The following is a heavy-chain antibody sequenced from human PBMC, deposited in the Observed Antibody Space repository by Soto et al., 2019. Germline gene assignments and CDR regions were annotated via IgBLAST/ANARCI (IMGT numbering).Heavy chain of an antibody. CDR3: ARVPYSSSWRPVWFDP. CDR1: GGTFSSYA. Sequence: SVKVSCKASGGTFSSYAISWVRQAPGQGLEWMGGIIPIFGTANYAQKFQGRVTITADKSTSTAYMELSSLRSEDTAVYYCARVPYSSSWRPVWFDPWGQGTLVTVS. D-gene: IGHD6-13*01. V-gene: IGHV1-69*06. J-gene: IGHJ5*02. CDR2: IIPIFGTA.